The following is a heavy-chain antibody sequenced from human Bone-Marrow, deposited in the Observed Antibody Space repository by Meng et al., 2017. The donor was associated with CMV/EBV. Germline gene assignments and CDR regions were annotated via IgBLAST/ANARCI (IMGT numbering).Heavy chain of an antibody. CDR3: ARDSIAEGNYGMDV. J-gene: IGHJ6*02. V-gene: IGHV4-31*02. CDR1: GGSISRGGYY. Sequence: SGGSISRGGYYWSWIRQHPGKGLEWIGYIYYSGSTYYNPYLKSRVTISVDTSKNQFYLKLSSVTAADTAVYYCARDSIAEGNYGMDVWGQGTTVTVSS. D-gene: IGHD2/OR15-2a*01. CDR2: IYYSGST.